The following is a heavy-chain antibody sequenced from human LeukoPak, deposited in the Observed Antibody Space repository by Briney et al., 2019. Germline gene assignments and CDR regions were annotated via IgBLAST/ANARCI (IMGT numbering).Heavy chain of an antibody. Sequence: ASVKVSCKVSGYTLTELSMHWVRQAPGKGLEWMGGFDPKDGETIYAQKFQGRVTMTEYTSTDTAYMELSSLSSEDTAVYYCATGQWLAIRNNWFDPWGQGTLVTVSS. CDR1: GYTLTELS. CDR3: ATGQWLAIRNNWFDP. J-gene: IGHJ5*02. CDR2: FDPKDGET. V-gene: IGHV1-24*01. D-gene: IGHD6-19*01.